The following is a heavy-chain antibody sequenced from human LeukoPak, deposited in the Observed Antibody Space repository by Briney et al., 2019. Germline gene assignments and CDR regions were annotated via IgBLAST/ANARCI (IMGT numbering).Heavy chain of an antibody. CDR1: GFTFSSYE. J-gene: IGHJ6*02. V-gene: IGHV3-48*03. CDR3: ARESIVVPAAIHQGRDYYYYGMDV. CDR2: IRSSGSTI. D-gene: IGHD2-2*02. Sequence: GGSLRLSCAASGFTFSSYEMNWVRQAPGKGLEWVSYIRSSGSTIYYADSVKGRFTISRDNAKNSLYLQMNSLRAEDTAVYYCARESIVVPAAIHQGRDYYYYGMDVWGQGTTVTVSS.